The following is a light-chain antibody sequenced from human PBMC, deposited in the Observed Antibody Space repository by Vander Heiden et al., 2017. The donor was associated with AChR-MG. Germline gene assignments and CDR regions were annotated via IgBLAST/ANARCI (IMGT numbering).Light chain of an antibody. J-gene: IGKJ4*01. Sequence: EIVLTQSPGTLSLSPAERATLSCRASQSVSSSYLAWYQQKPGQAPRLLIYGASSRATCIPDRFSGSGSGTDFTLTISRLEPEDFAVYYCQQDGSSPLTFGGEAKVEIK. V-gene: IGKV3-20*01. CDR3: QQDGSSPLT. CDR1: QSVSSSY. CDR2: GAS.